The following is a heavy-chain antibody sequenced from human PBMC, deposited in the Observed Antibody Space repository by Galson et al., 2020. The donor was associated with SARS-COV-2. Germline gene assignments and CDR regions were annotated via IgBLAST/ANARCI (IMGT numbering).Heavy chain of an antibody. CDR2: VLSTGST. V-gene: IGHV4-39*01. Sequence: SETLSLPCRVSGGPIKSRSYYWGWIRPPPGKGLEWLASVLSTGSTANNPSLKSRVTISVDTSKNQLSLRVTSVTAADAAVYYCARRGDTVAWFYWGQGALVTVSS. CDR3: ARRGDTVAWFY. D-gene: IGHD3-3*01. CDR1: GGPIKSRSYY. J-gene: IGHJ4*02.